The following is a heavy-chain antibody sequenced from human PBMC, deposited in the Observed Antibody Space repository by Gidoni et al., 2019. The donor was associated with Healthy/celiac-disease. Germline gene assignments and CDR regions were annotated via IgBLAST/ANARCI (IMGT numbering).Heavy chain of an antibody. J-gene: IGHJ4*02. D-gene: IGHD5-18*01. V-gene: IGHV3-7*01. Sequence: EVQLVESGGGLVQAGGSLRLSCAASVFGIGSYWLNWVLPAPGKGLEWVANIKQDGSEKYYVASVKGRFTISRDNVKNSLYLQMNSLRAEDTAIYYCARPRYSYGFTDFNYWGQGTLVTVSS. CDR3: ARPRYSYGFTDFNY. CDR2: IKQDGSEK. CDR1: VFGIGSYW.